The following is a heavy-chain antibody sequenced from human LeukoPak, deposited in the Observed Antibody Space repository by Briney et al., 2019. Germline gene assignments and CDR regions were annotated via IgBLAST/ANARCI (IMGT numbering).Heavy chain of an antibody. CDR1: SGSISSSTYH. J-gene: IGHJ4*02. V-gene: IGHV4-39*07. CDR2: IYYHGNT. Sequence: SETLSLTCTVSSGSISSSTYHWGWIRQPPGKGLEWIGSIYYHGNTYYNPSLKGRVTISVDTSKTQFSLQLTSVAAADTAVYHCASVRLGYYYDTSGYFDYWGQGILVTVSS. D-gene: IGHD3-22*01. CDR3: ASVRLGYYYDTSGYFDY.